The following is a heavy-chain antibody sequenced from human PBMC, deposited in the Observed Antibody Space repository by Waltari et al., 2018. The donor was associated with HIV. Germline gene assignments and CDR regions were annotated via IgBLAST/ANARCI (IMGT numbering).Heavy chain of an antibody. CDR1: GCSISSSDYY. CDR3: ARSSAGVQQIVWGSYRQTSYYFNS. J-gene: IGHJ4*02. V-gene: IGHV4-31*03. CDR2: IYYSGST. Sequence: QVQLQESGPGLVKPSQTLSLTCTVSGCSISSSDYYCTWIRQHPAQGLEWLGYIYYSGSTDYNPSLKSRLTISVDTSKNQFSLKLTSVTAADTAVYYCARSSAGVQQIVWGSYRQTSYYFNSWGQGTLVTVSS. D-gene: IGHD3-16*02.